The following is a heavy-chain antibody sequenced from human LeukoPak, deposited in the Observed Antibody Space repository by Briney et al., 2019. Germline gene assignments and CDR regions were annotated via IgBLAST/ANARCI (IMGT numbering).Heavy chain of an antibody. CDR2: IKQDGSKK. CDR3: ATPLDYYDSSGYHQGGD. Sequence: GGSLRLSCAAPGFTFSSYWMTWVRQAPGKGLEWVAHIKQDGSKKNYVDSVKGRFTISRDNAKNSLYLQMNSLRAEDTAVYYCATPLDYYDSSGYHQGGDWGQGTLVTVSS. V-gene: IGHV3-7*03. D-gene: IGHD3-22*01. J-gene: IGHJ4*02. CDR1: GFTFSSYW.